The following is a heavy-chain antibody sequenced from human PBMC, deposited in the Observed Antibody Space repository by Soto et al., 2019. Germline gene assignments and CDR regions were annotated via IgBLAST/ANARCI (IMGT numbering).Heavy chain of an antibody. CDR3: ARHGFYGMDV. CDR2: INNDGSTT. CDR1: GFTFSPYW. Sequence: GGSLRLSCAASGFTFSPYWMHWVRQAPGKGLVWVSLINNDGSTTSYADSVKGRFTISRDNAKNTLYLQMNSLRAEDKAVYYCARHGFYGMDVWGLGTTVTVSS. J-gene: IGHJ6*02. D-gene: IGHD2-2*03. V-gene: IGHV3-74*01.